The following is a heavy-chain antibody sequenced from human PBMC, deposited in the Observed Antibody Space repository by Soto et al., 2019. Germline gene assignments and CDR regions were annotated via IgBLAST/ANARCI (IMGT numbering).Heavy chain of an antibody. J-gene: IGHJ6*02. V-gene: IGHV1-18*01. CDR3: AREGQAPYYYYGMDV. CDR1: GYTFTNYG. CDR2: ISGYNGNT. Sequence: QVQLVQSGAEVKKPGASVTVSCKASGYTFTNYGLSWVRQAPGQGLEWMGWISGYNGNTKYAEKFQNRVTMTTDTSTNTAHMELRSLRSDDTAVYYCAREGQAPYYYYGMDVWGQGTAVTVSS.